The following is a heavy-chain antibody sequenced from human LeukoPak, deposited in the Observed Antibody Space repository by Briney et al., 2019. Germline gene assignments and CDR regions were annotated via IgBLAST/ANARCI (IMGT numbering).Heavy chain of an antibody. D-gene: IGHD3-22*01. Sequence: GESLKISCKGSIYSFTNYWIGWVRQMPGKGLEWMGIVYPGNSDTRYSPSFQGQVTISVDKSISTAYLQWSSLKASDTAMYYCARLDYFDSSGYGNWGQGTLVTVSS. CDR3: ARLDYFDSSGYGN. J-gene: IGHJ4*02. CDR2: VYPGNSDT. V-gene: IGHV5-51*01. CDR1: IYSFTNYW.